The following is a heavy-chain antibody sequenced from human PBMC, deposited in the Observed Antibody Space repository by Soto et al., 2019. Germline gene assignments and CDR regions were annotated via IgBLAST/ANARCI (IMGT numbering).Heavy chain of an antibody. CDR1: GGSFSGYY. J-gene: IGHJ6*03. V-gene: IGHV4-34*01. CDR3: ARVFHCGSTSCYQMTTGTYYYYYMDV. CDR2: INHSGST. D-gene: IGHD2-2*01. Sequence: SETLSLTCAVYGGSFSGYYWSWIRQPPGKGLEWIGEINHSGSTNYNPSLKSRVTISVDTSKNQFSLKLSSVTAADTAVYYCARVFHCGSTSCYQMTTGTYYYYYMDVWGKGTTVTVSS.